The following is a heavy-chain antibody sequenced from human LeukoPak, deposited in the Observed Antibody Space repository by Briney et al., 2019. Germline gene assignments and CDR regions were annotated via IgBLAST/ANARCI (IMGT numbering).Heavy chain of an antibody. D-gene: IGHD1-14*01. J-gene: IGHJ4*02. CDR3: RNRAGAYSHPYDY. Sequence: PGGSLRLSCPVSGFTVSSNSMSWFRQAPGKGLEWVSFIYSGTIHYSDSVKGRFTISRDNSKNTLYLQMTSLRAEDPAVYYGRNRAGAYSHPYDYWGQGTLVTVSS. V-gene: IGHV3-53*01. CDR1: GFTVSSNS. CDR2: IYSGTI.